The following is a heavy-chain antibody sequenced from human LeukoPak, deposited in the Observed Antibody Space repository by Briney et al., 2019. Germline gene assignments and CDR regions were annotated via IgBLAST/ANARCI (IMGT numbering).Heavy chain of an antibody. V-gene: IGHV4-4*02. D-gene: IGHD1-1*01. J-gene: IGHJ4*02. CDR1: GDSIGSNKW. CDR2: IHHSGRL. CDR3: ARGGDWKFDY. Sequence: PSETLSLTCAVSGDSIGSNKWWTWVRQPPGKGLAWIGEIHHSGRLNYSPSLKSRVTISVDKSKNHFSLNLNSITPADTAIYYCARGGDWKFDYWGQGALVTVSS.